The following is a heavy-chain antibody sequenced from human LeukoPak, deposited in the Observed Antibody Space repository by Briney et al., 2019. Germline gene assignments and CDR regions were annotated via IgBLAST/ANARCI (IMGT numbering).Heavy chain of an antibody. CDR3: ARVVDYCGSGSYYSVGSYYYYYGMDV. J-gene: IGHJ6*02. D-gene: IGHD3-10*01. Sequence: HWASVKVSCKASGGTFSSYAISWVRQAPGQGLEWMGGIIPIFGTANYAQKFQGRVTITADESTSTAYMELSSLRSEDTAVYYCARVVDYCGSGSYYSVGSYYYYYGMDVWGQGTTVTVSS. V-gene: IGHV1-69*13. CDR2: IIPIFGTA. CDR1: GGTFSSYA.